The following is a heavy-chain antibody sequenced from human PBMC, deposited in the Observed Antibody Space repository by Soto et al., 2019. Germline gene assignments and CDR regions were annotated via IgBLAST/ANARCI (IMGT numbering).Heavy chain of an antibody. CDR1: NASISSRKW. Sequence: QVQLQESGPGLVKPSGTLSLTCTVSNASISSRKWWTWVRQTPGKGLEWIGEIYHSGSINHNPSLKSRVTMSLDKSKNQFSLKMASVTAADTAVYYCASKFGELLADAFDIWRQGTVVTVSS. D-gene: IGHD3-10*01. CDR2: IYHSGSI. J-gene: IGHJ3*02. CDR3: ASKFGELLADAFDI. V-gene: IGHV4-4*02.